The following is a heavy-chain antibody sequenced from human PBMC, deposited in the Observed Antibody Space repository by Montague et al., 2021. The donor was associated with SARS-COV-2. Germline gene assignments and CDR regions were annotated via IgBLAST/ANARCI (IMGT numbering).Heavy chain of an antibody. CDR3: ARDQGYNWNYYYYYGMDV. D-gene: IGHD1-20*01. CDR2: IYYSGST. CDR1: GGSISSSSYY. V-gene: IGHV4-39*07. J-gene: IGHJ6*02. Sequence: ETLSLTCTVSGGSISSSSYYWGWIRQPPGKGLEWIGSIYYSGSTYYNPSLKSRVTISVDTSKNQFSLKLSSVTAADTAVYYCARDQGYNWNYYYYYGMDVWGPGTTVTVSS.